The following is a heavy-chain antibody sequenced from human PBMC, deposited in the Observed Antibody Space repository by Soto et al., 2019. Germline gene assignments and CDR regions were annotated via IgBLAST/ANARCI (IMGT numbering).Heavy chain of an antibody. J-gene: IGHJ4*02. CDR1: GGSISSGGYY. Sequence: QVQLQESGPGLVKPSQTLSLTCTVSGGSISSGGYYWSWIRQHPGKGLEWIGYIYYSGSTYYNPSLKGRVTISVDTSKNQFSLTLSSVTAADTAVYYCASSLPAEDIAAAGTFDYWGQGTLVTVSS. D-gene: IGHD6-13*01. CDR2: IYYSGST. CDR3: ASSLPAEDIAAAGTFDY. V-gene: IGHV4-31*03.